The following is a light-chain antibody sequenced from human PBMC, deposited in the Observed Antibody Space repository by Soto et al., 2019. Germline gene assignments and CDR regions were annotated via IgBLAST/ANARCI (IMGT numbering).Light chain of an antibody. V-gene: IGLV1-40*01. CDR3: LSYAGSSTWV. CDR1: SSNLGAGYD. J-gene: IGLJ3*02. Sequence: QSVLTQPPSVSGAPGQRVTISCTGNSSNLGAGYDVHWYQQLPGAAPKLVIFGNRNRPSGVPDRFSGSKSGNTASLTISGLQAEDEADYYCLSYAGSSTWVFGGGTKLTVL. CDR2: GNR.